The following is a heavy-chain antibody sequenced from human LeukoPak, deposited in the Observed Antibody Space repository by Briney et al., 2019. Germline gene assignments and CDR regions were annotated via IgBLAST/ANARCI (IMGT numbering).Heavy chain of an antibody. D-gene: IGHD3-9*01. V-gene: IGHV4-59*11. CDR1: GASISSHY. CDR2: IHYSGST. CDR3: SRAETGYNIPCAY. Sequence: SETLPVTFSVSGASISSHYCSWIRQPPGKGLEWIGYIHYSGSTNCNPSLKSRVTISLDTSKNQFSLKLTSVTAADTAVYYCSRAETGYNIPCAYWGQGTLVTVSS. J-gene: IGHJ4*02.